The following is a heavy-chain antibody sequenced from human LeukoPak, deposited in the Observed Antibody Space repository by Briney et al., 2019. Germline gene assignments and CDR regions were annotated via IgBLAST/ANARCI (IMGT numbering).Heavy chain of an antibody. V-gene: IGHV3-7*01. Sequence: PGGSLRLSCAASGFTFSSYWMSWVRQAPGKGLEWVANIKQDGSEKYYVDSVKGRFTISRDNAKNSLYLQMNSLRAEDTAVYYCAREGCGSTSCYTENYFDYWGQGTLVTVSS. J-gene: IGHJ4*02. D-gene: IGHD2-2*02. CDR1: GFTFSSYW. CDR3: AREGCGSTSCYTENYFDY. CDR2: IKQDGSEK.